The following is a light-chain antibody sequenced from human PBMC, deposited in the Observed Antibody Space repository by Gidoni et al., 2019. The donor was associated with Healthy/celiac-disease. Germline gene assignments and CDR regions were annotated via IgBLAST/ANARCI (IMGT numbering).Light chain of an antibody. J-gene: IGKJ2*01. CDR3: QQSYSTPPT. V-gene: IGKV1-39*01. CDR1: QSISSY. Sequence: DIQMTQSPSSLSASVGDRVTITCRASQSISSYLNWYPQKQGKAPKLLIYAASSLQSRVPSRFSGSGSGTDFTLTISSLQPEDFATYYCQQSYSTPPTFGQGTKLEIK. CDR2: AAS.